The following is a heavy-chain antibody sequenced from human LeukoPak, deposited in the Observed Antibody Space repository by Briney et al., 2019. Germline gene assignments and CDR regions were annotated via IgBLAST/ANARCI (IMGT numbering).Heavy chain of an antibody. D-gene: IGHD2-21*02. CDR2: IYYSGST. V-gene: IGHV4-59*08. Sequence: PSETLSLTCTVSGGSISSYYWSWIRQPPGKGLEWIGYIYYSGSTNYNPSLKSRVTISVDTSKNQFSLKLSSVTAADTAVYYCARLMIVTASQGRYFDLWGRGTLVTVSS. CDR3: ARLMIVTASQGRYFDL. J-gene: IGHJ2*01. CDR1: GGSISSYY.